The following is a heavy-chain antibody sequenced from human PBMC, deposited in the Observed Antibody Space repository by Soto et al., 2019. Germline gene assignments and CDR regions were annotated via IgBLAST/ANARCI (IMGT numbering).Heavy chain of an antibody. J-gene: IGHJ4*02. CDR2: INPSGGST. V-gene: IGHV1-46*01. D-gene: IGHD6-19*01. CDR3: ARDTQWLYYFDY. Sequence: ASVKVSCKASGYTFTSYYMHWVRQAPGQGLEWLGIINPSGGSTSYAQKFQGRVTMTRDTSTSTVYMELSSLRSEDTAVYYCARDTQWLYYFDYWGQGTLVTVSS. CDR1: GYTFTSYY.